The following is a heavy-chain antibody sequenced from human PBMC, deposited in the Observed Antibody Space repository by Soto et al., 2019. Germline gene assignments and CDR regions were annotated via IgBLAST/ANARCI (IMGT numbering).Heavy chain of an antibody. V-gene: IGHV3-11*05. CDR1: GFTFSDYY. CDR3: VKDFLQDWGQASYYDMDV. CDR2: INSRSSST. Sequence: GGSLRLSCAASGFTFSDYYMSWIRQAPGKGLEWVSYINSRSSSTNYADSVKGRFTISRDNAKNLLYLQMSSLTVEDTAVYYCVKDFLQDWGQASYYDMDVWGQGTTVTVPS. D-gene: IGHD7-27*01. J-gene: IGHJ6*01.